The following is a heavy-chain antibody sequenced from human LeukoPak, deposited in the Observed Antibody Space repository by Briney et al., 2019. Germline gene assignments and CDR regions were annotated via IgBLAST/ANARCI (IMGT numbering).Heavy chain of an antibody. CDR3: AKVGVATIVGVIGY. CDR1: GFTFSSYP. Sequence: PGGSLRLSCAASGFTFSSYPMSWVRQAPGKGLECVSTLSGSGSSTYYAESVKGRFTISRDNSKNTLYLQMNSLRDEDTAVYYCAKVGVATIVGVIGYWGQGALVTVSS. V-gene: IGHV3-23*01. J-gene: IGHJ4*02. CDR2: LSGSGSST. D-gene: IGHD5-24*01.